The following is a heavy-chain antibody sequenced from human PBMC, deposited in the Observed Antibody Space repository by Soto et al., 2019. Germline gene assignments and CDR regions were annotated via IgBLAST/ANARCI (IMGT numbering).Heavy chain of an antibody. D-gene: IGHD1-26*01. CDR2: IYPGDSDT. Sequence: GESLKISCKGSGYSFTSYWIGWVRQMPGKGLEWMGIIYPGDSDTRYSPSFQGQVTISADKSISTAYLQWSSLKASDTAMYYCARLVQSSGSYYPREYYFDYWGQGTLVTVSS. CDR3: ARLVQSSGSYYPREYYFDY. V-gene: IGHV5-51*01. J-gene: IGHJ4*02. CDR1: GYSFTSYW.